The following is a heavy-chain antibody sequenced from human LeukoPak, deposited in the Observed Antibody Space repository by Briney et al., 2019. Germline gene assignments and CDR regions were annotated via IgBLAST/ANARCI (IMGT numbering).Heavy chain of an antibody. CDR3: ARRERRYYDIVTGYSVFDY. J-gene: IGHJ4*02. CDR1: GYSFTSHW. Sequence: GESLKISCKGPGYSFTSHWIGWVRQMPGKGLEWMGIIYPGDSDTRYSPSFQGQVTISADKSISNAYLQWSSLKASDTAVYYCARRERRYYDIVTGYSVFDYWGQGTLVTVSS. CDR2: IYPGDSDT. D-gene: IGHD3-9*01. V-gene: IGHV5-51*01.